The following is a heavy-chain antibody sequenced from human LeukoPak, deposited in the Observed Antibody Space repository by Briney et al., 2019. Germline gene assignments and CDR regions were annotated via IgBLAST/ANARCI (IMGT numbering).Heavy chain of an antibody. CDR1: GGSISSSSYY. D-gene: IGHD5-18*01. J-gene: IGHJ3*02. V-gene: IGHV4-39*01. CDR3: ARLYSYGPLFDAFDI. CDR2: IYYSGST. Sequence: SETLSLTCTVSGGSISSSSYYWGWIRQPPGKGLEWIGSIYYSGSTYYNPSLKSRVTISVDTSRNQFSLKLSSVTAADTAAYYCARLYSYGPLFDAFDIWGQGTMVTVSS.